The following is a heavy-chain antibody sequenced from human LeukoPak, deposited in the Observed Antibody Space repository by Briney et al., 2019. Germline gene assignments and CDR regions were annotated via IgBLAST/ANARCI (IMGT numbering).Heavy chain of an antibody. D-gene: IGHD6-6*01. Sequence: GASVKVSCKASEYTFTSYDINWVRQATGQGLEWMGWMNPNSGNTGYAQKFQGRVTMTRDTSITTAFMELSSLRSDDTAVYYCARSSSWSAARRDAFDIWGQGTMVTVSS. J-gene: IGHJ3*02. V-gene: IGHV1-8*01. CDR1: EYTFTSYD. CDR3: ARSSSWSAARRDAFDI. CDR2: MNPNSGNT.